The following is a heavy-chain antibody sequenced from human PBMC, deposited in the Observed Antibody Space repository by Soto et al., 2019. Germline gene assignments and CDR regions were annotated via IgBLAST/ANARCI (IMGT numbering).Heavy chain of an antibody. Sequence: EVQLVEPGGGLVQPGGSLKLSCAASGFTFSVSAIHWVRLSSGKGLEWLGRIRGKGKDYATAYAASVKGRFTVSRDDSMNTAYLEMNSLKTEDTAVYYCTRLSDTTTEGFDYGGRGTLVTVAS. CDR2: IRGKGKDYAT. D-gene: IGHD1-26*01. V-gene: IGHV3-73*02. CDR3: TRLSDTTTEGFDY. J-gene: IGHJ4*02. CDR1: GFTFSVSA.